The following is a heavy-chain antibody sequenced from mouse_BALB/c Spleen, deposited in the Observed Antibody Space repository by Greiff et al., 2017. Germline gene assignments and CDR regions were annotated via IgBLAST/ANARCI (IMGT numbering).Heavy chain of an antibody. Sequence: EVKLVESGGGLVKPGGSLKLSCAASGFTFSSYAMSWVRQTPEKRLEWVASISSGGSTYYPDSVKGRFTISRDNARNILYLQMSSLRSEDTAMYYCARGGITTGSWFAYWGQGTLVTVSA. CDR1: GFTFSSYA. CDR2: ISSGGST. J-gene: IGHJ3*01. D-gene: IGHD1-1*01. CDR3: ARGGITTGSWFAY. V-gene: IGHV5-6-5*01.